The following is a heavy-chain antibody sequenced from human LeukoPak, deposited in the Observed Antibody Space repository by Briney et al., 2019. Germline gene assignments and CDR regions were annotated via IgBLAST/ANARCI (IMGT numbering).Heavy chain of an antibody. CDR3: AYDLAAISTGLSDY. Sequence: PGGSLRLSCAASGFTFSSYAMSWVRQAPGKGLEWVSAISGSGGSTYYADSVKGRFTISRDNSKNTLYLQMNSLRAEDTAVYYCAYDLAAISTGLSDYCGQGTLVTVSS. CDR1: GFTFSSYA. D-gene: IGHD3-9*01. CDR2: ISGSGGST. J-gene: IGHJ4*02. V-gene: IGHV3-23*01.